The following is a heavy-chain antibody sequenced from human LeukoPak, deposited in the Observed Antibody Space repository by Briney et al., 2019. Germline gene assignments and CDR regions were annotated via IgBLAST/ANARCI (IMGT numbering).Heavy chain of an antibody. CDR3: ARCIYDYVWGSYRPLDY. V-gene: IGHV1-2*02. CDR2: INPNSGGT. J-gene: IGHJ4*02. Sequence: ASVKVSCKASGYTFTGYYMHWVRQAPGQGLEWMGWINPNSGGTNYAQKFQGRVTMTRDTSISTAYMELSRLRSVDTAVYYCARCIYDYVWGSYRPLDYWGQGTLVTVSS. D-gene: IGHD3-16*02. CDR1: GYTFTGYY.